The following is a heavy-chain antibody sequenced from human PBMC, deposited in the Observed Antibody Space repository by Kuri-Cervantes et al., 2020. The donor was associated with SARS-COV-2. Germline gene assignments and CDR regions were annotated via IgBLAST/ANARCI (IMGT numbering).Heavy chain of an antibody. CDR1: GYTFTGYY. J-gene: IGHJ2*01. CDR2: INPNSGGT. Sequence: ASVKVSCKASGYTFTGYYMHWVRQAPGQGLEWMGWINPNSGGTNYAQKFQGRVTMTRDTSISTAYMELSSLRSEDTAVYYCASTVAGTGVWYFDLWGRGTLVTVSS. D-gene: IGHD6-19*01. CDR3: ASTVAGTGVWYFDL. V-gene: IGHV1-2*02.